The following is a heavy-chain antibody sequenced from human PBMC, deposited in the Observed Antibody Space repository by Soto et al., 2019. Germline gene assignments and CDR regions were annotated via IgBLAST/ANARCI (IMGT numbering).Heavy chain of an antibody. J-gene: IGHJ3*02. CDR2: ISAYNGNT. V-gene: IGHV1-18*01. D-gene: IGHD3-9*01. CDR1: GYTFTSYG. CDR3: ARESGIDYDILTGYLDAFGI. Sequence: ASVKVSCKASGYTFTSYGISWVRQAPGQGLEWMGWISAYNGNTNYAQKLQGRVTMTTDTSTSTAYMELRSLRSDDTAVYYCARESGIDYDILTGYLDAFGIWGQGTMVTVSS.